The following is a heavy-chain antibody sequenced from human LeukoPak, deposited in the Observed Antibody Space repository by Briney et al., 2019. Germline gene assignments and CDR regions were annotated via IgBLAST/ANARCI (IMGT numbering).Heavy chain of an antibody. CDR2: IKSDGSST. V-gene: IGHV3-74*01. CDR3: ARELGSGLDY. Sequence: GGSLSLSCEASGFTFTSYWMHWVRQAPGKGLVWVSRIKSDGSSTNYADSVKGRFTISRDNSKNTLYLQMNSLRAEDTAVYYFARELGSGLDYWGQGTLVTVSS. D-gene: IGHD6-19*01. J-gene: IGHJ4*02. CDR1: GFTFTSYW.